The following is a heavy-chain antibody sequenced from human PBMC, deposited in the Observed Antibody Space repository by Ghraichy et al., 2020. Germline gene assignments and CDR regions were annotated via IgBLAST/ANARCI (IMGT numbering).Heavy chain of an antibody. V-gene: IGHV3-23*01. CDR1: GFTFSQYA. CDR2: MSLSGTTT. CDR3: AKDPVGYYYGMDV. J-gene: IGHJ6*02. Sequence: LSLTCALSGFTFSQYAMSWVRQAPGKGLEWVSSMSLSGTTTYYADSVKGRFTISRDTSRNILYLQMNSLRAEDAAVYYFAKDPVGYYYGMDVWGQGTTVTVSS.